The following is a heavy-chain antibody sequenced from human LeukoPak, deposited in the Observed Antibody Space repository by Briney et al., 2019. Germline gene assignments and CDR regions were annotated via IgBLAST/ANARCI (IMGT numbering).Heavy chain of an antibody. CDR2: IWYDGSNK. CDR3: ARGSSGGYSYGHIDY. Sequence: PGGSLRLSCAASGFAFSSYGMHWVRQAPGKGLEWVAVIWYDGSNKYYADSVKGRFTISRDNSKNTLYLQMNSLRAEDTAVYYCARGSSGGYSYGHIDYWGQGTLVTVSS. J-gene: IGHJ4*02. CDR1: GFAFSSYG. D-gene: IGHD5-18*01. V-gene: IGHV3-33*01.